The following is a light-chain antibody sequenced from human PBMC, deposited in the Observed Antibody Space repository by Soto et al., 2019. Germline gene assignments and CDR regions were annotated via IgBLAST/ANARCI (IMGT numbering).Light chain of an antibody. Sequence: AIRMTQSPSSLSASTGDRVTITCRASQGIRNDLGWYQQKPGKAPKLLIYAASSLQSGVPSRFSGSGSGTDFTITISSLKHEDVATYDGQKQNSATLAFGQGTKVDI. J-gene: IGKJ1*01. V-gene: IGKV1-6*01. CDR1: QGIRND. CDR2: AAS. CDR3: QKQNSATLA.